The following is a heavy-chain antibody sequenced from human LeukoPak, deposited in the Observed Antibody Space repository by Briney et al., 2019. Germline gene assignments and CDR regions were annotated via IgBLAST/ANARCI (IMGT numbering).Heavy chain of an antibody. CDR3: ARRFYMDV. J-gene: IGHJ6*03. Sequence: SETLSLTCAVYGGSFSGYYWSWIRQPPGKGLEWIGEINHSGSTNYNPSLKSRVTISVDTSKNQFSLKLSSVTAADTAVYYCARRFYMDVWGKGTTVTVSS. CDR2: INHSGST. CDR1: GGSFSGYY. V-gene: IGHV4-34*01.